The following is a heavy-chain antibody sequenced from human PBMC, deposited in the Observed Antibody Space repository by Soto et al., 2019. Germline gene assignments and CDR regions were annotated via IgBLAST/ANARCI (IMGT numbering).Heavy chain of an antibody. V-gene: IGHV4-59*01. D-gene: IGHD1-20*01. CDR3: ARVITGKPNYYYSGMGV. CDR2: IYYSGST. Sequence: SETLSLTCTVSGGSISSYYWSWIRQPPGKGLEWIGYIYYSGSTNYNPALKSRVTISVDTSKNQFSLKLRSVTAAHTAVYYCARVITGKPNYYYSGMGVSAQGPTVTVSS. J-gene: IGHJ6*02. CDR1: GGSISSYY.